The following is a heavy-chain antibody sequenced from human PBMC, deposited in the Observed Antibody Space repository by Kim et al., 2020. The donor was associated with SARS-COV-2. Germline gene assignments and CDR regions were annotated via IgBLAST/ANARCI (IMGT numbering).Heavy chain of an antibody. D-gene: IGHD1-26*01. CDR2: IYYSGST. J-gene: IGHJ4*02. V-gene: IGHV4-39*01. CDR1: GGSISSSSYY. Sequence: SETLSLTCTVSGGSISSSSYYWGWIRQPPGKGLEWIGSIYYSGSTYYNPSLKSRVTISVDTSKNQFSLKLSSVTAADTAVYYCARHRIGRPVDYWGQGTLVTVSS. CDR3: ARHRIGRPVDY.